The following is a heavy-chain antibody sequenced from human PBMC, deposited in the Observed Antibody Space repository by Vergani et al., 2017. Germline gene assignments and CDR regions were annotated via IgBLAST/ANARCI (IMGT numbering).Heavy chain of an antibody. D-gene: IGHD5-18*01. CDR1: GFTFSSYA. V-gene: IGHV3-23*01. Sequence: EVQLLESGGGLVQPGGSLRLSCAASGFTFSSYAMSWVRQAPGKGLEWVSAISGSGGSTYYADSVKGRFTISRDNSKNTLYLQMNSLRAEDTAVYYCAETSGGYSYGYYPYYYGMDVWGQGTTVTVSS. J-gene: IGHJ6*02. CDR3: AETSGGYSYGYYPYYYGMDV. CDR2: ISGSGGST.